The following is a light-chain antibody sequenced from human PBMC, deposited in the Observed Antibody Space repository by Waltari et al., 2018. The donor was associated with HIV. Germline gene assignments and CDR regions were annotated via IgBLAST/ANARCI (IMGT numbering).Light chain of an antibody. Sequence: IVLTQSPATLSGSPGERATLACRASQSVSTNLAWYQQKPGQAPRLLIYGASTRATGIPARFSGSGSGTEFTLTISSLHSEDFAVYYCQQYNNWRRTFGQGTKVEIK. CDR3: QQYNNWRRT. V-gene: IGKV3-15*01. J-gene: IGKJ1*01. CDR1: QSVSTN. CDR2: GAS.